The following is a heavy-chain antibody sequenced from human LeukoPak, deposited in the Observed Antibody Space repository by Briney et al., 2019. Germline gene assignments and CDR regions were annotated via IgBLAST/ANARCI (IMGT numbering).Heavy chain of an antibody. V-gene: IGHV1-2*02. CDR2: INLNSGDT. J-gene: IGHJ4*02. Sequence: GASEKVSCKASGYTFTGYYIHWVRQAPGQGLEWMGWINLNSGDTNYAQKFQGRVAMTRDTSISTAYMELSRLRSDDTAVYYCARGVLRDHFDYWGQGTLVIVSS. CDR3: ARGVLRDHFDY. D-gene: IGHD3-16*01. CDR1: GYTFTGYY.